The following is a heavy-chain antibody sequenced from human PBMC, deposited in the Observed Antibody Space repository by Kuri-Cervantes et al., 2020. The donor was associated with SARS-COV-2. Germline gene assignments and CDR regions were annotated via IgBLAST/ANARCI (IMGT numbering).Heavy chain of an antibody. CDR1: GFTFSSYA. D-gene: IGHD6-13*01. Sequence: GSLRLSCAASGFTFSSYAMSWVRQAPGKGLEWLGGIYYSGKTNYNPSLKSRVTISVDTSKNQFSLKPSSVTAADTAVYYCARVAAGVEDQFVGRYYYYYYMDVWGKGTTVTVSS. V-gene: IGHV4-59*01. J-gene: IGHJ6*03. CDR3: ARVAAGVEDQFVGRYYYYYYMDV. CDR2: IYYSGKT.